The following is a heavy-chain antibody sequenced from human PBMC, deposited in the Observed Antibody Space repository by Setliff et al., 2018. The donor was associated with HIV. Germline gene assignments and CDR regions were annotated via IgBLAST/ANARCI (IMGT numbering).Heavy chain of an antibody. CDR3: ARSLDYSGSGSYYVGWFDL. CDR2: IYSSGST. Sequence: ETLSLTCTVSGGSISKYFWSWIRQSAEKGLEWIGRIYSSGSTNQNPSLKSRVSMSVDTSKSQFSLNLSSVTAADTAVYYCARSLDYSGSGSYYVGWFDLWGQGILVTVSS. V-gene: IGHV4-4*07. D-gene: IGHD3-10*01. J-gene: IGHJ5*02. CDR1: GGSISKYF.